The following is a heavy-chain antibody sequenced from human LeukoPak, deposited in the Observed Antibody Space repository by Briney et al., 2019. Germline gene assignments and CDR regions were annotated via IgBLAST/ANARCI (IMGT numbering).Heavy chain of an antibody. V-gene: IGHV3-7*03. D-gene: IGHD6-19*01. CDR2: IKEDGSEQ. J-gene: IGHJ3*01. Sequence: GGSLRLSCEASGFIFNNYWMSWVRQTPGEGLEWVANIKEDGSEQYYVDSVKGRFTITRDNAKNLLYLQVNSLRAEDTAVYYCARDVSNSGWYEGTFDVWGQGTMVTVSS. CDR1: GFIFNNYW. CDR3: ARDVSNSGWYEGTFDV.